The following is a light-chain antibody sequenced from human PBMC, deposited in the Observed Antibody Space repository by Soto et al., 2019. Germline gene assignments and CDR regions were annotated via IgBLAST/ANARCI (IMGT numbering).Light chain of an antibody. CDR1: QSVSTRS. CDR2: GAS. J-gene: IGKJ1*01. V-gene: IGKV3-20*01. Sequence: EIVFTQSPGTLSLSPGERATLSCRASQSVSTRSLAWYQQKPGQAPRLLISGASSRAADIPDRFSGSGSGTDFTLTIRRLEPEDFAVYYCQQYGSSPQTFGQGTKVDI. CDR3: QQYGSSPQT.